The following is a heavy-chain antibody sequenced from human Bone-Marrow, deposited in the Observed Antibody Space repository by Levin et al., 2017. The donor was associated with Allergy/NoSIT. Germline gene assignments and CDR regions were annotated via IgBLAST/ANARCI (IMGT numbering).Heavy chain of an antibody. D-gene: IGHD3-16*01. Sequence: KHGESLKISCVASGFTFTTAWMSWVRQAPGKGLEWIGRIKSKNDGGTTDYAAPVKGRFTMSRDDSKNTLYLQMNSLKTDDTALYYCVWFYYNRFDPWGQGTLVTVSS. CDR3: VWFYYNRFDP. J-gene: IGHJ5*01. CDR2: IKSKNDGGTT. V-gene: IGHV3-15*01. CDR1: GFTFTTAW.